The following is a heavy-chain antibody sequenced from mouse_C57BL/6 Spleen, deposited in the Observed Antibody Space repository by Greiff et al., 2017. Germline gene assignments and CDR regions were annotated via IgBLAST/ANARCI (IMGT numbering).Heavy chain of an antibody. CDR3: ARDWGRILRYWYFDV. V-gene: IGHV5-4*01. CDR1: GFTFSSYS. CDR2: ISDGGSYT. J-gene: IGHJ1*03. Sequence: EVQGVQPGGGLVKPGGSLKLSCAASGFTFSSYSMSWVRQTPEKRLEWVATISDGGSYTYYPDNVKGRFTLSRDNAKNTLYLQMSQLKSEDTAMYYCARDWGRILRYWYFDVWGTGTTVTVSS.